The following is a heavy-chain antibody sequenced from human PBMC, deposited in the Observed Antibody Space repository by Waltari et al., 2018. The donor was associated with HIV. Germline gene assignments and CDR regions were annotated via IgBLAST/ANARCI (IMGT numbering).Heavy chain of an antibody. V-gene: IGHV4-34*01. CDR3: ARGSFNYYDSSGDMDV. Sequence: QVQLQQWGAGLLKSSETLSLTGAVYGGSFSGYYGTWILQPPGKGLEWIGEINHSGSTNYNPSLKSRVTISVDTSKNQFSLKLSSVTAADTAVYYCARGSFNYYDSSGDMDVWGQGTTVTVSS. D-gene: IGHD3-22*01. CDR2: INHSGST. CDR1: GGSFSGYY. J-gene: IGHJ6*02.